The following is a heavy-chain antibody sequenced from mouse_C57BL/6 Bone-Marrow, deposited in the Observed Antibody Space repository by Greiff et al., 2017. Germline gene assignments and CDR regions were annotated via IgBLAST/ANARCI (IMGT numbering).Heavy chain of an antibody. V-gene: IGHV3-6*01. CDR3: ARDYSNYVGGAMDY. Sequence: EVQVVESGPGLVKPSQSLSLTCSVTGYSITSGYYWNWIRQFPGNKLEWMGYISYDGSNNYNPSLKNRISITRDTSKNQFFLKLNSVTTEDTATYYCARDYSNYVGGAMDYWGQGTSVTVSS. J-gene: IGHJ4*01. CDR2: ISYDGSN. D-gene: IGHD2-5*01. CDR1: GYSITSGYY.